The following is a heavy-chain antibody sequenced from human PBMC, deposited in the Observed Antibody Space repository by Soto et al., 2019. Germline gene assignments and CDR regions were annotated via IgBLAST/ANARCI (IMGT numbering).Heavy chain of an antibody. Sequence: GGSLRLSCAASGFTFSSYAMSWVRQAPGKGLEWVSAISGSGGSTYYADSVKGRFTISRDSSKNTLYLQMNSLRAEDTAVYCCAKSMSSGPVGWFDPWGQGTLVTVSS. CDR3: AKSMSSGPVGWFDP. D-gene: IGHD6-19*01. CDR1: GFTFSSYA. V-gene: IGHV3-23*01. CDR2: ISGSGGST. J-gene: IGHJ5*02.